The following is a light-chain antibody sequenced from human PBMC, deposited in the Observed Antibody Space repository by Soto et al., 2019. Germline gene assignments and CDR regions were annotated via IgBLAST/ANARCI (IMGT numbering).Light chain of an antibody. CDR2: EVS. Sequence: QSALTQPPSASGSPGQSVTISCTGTSRDVGGYNYVSWYQLYPGKAPKLLISEVSKRPSGVPDRFSGSKSGNTASLTVSGLQAEDEADYYCGSYAGNSYVFGSGTQLTVL. V-gene: IGLV2-8*01. J-gene: IGLJ1*01. CDR1: SRDVGGYNY. CDR3: GSYAGNSYV.